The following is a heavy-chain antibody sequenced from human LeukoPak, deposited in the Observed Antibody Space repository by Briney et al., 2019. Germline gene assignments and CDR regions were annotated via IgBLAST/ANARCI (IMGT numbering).Heavy chain of an antibody. CDR1: GFTFSDYY. CDR3: ARSPEYYCSRTSCLYYYGMDV. Sequence: GGSLRLSCAASGFTFSDYYMSWIRQAPGKGLEWVSYISSSSSYTNYADSVKGRFTISRDNAKNSLYLQMNSLRAEDTAVYYCARSPEYYCSRTSCLYYYGMDVWGQGTTVTVSS. V-gene: IGHV3-11*06. CDR2: ISSSSSYT. J-gene: IGHJ6*02. D-gene: IGHD2-2*01.